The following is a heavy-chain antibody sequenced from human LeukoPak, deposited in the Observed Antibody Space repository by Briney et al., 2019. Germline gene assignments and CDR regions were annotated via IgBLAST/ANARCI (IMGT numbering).Heavy chain of an antibody. CDR3: ARDFSMVRGVIIQDAFDI. D-gene: IGHD3-10*01. CDR1: GGSISSSSYH. CDR2: IYYSGST. V-gene: IGHV4-39*07. Sequence: SETLSLTCTVSGGSISSSSYHWGWIRQPPGKGLEWIGNIYYSGSTYYNPSLQSRVTISVDTSKNQFSLKLSSVTAADTAVYYCARDFSMVRGVIIQDAFDIWGQGTMVTVSS. J-gene: IGHJ3*02.